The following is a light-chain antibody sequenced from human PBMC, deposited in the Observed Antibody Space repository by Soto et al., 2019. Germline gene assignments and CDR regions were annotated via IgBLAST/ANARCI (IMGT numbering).Light chain of an antibody. CDR1: QSVSIN. Sequence: DILLTQSPITLSLSPGERATLSCRASQSVSINLTWYQQKPVQAPRLLISDATNRSTGISARFSGSGSGTDFTLTISRLEAEDFAVFYCQHYDSLPITFGQGTRLEIK. J-gene: IGKJ5*01. CDR2: DAT. CDR3: QHYDSLPIT. V-gene: IGKV3-11*01.